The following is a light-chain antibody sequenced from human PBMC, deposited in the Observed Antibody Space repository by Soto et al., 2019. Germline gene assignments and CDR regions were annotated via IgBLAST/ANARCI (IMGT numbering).Light chain of an antibody. CDR1: QSVDRH. CDR2: XAS. Sequence: EIVLTQSPATLSVSPGERATLSCRASQSVDRHLHWYQQKPGQAXRLXXXXASARATGIPARFSGSGSGTEFTLTINSLQSEDFAVYYCQQSHNWYTFGQGTKVDIK. CDR3: QQSHNWYT. V-gene: IGKV3-15*01. J-gene: IGKJ2*01.